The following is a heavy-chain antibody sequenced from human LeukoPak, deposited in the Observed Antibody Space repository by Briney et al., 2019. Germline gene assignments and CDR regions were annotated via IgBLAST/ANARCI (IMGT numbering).Heavy chain of an antibody. D-gene: IGHD4-17*01. J-gene: IGHJ5*02. CDR2: IYYSGST. Sequence: PPETLSLTCTVSGGSISSYYWSWIRQPPGKGLEWIGYIYYSGSTNYNPSLKSRVTISVDTSKNQFSLKLSSVTAADTAVYYCARSDYGDYGWFDPWGQGTLVTVSS. V-gene: IGHV4-59*01. CDR3: ARSDYGDYGWFDP. CDR1: GGSISSYY.